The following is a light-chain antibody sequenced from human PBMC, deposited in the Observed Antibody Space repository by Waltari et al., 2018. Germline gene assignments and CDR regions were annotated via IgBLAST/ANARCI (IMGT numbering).Light chain of an antibody. Sequence: DIQMTQSPSSLSASVGERVTITCRTSQSIATYLNWYQQKPGKAPRLLIYAASSLQSGVPARFSGSGSGTDFTLTISSLRPEDFGYYYCQQSYGAPRTFGQGTKVEIK. CDR1: QSIATY. CDR3: QQSYGAPRT. J-gene: IGKJ1*01. V-gene: IGKV1-39*01. CDR2: AAS.